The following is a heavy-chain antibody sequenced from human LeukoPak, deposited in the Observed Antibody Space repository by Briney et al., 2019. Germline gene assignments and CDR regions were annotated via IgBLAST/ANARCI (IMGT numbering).Heavy chain of an antibody. V-gene: IGHV3-15*01. D-gene: IGHD3-3*01. CDR3: TGASIFGVVIDAFDI. Sequence: GGSLRLSCAASGFNFSNAWMTWVRQAPGKGLEWVGRIRSKSDGGTTDYAAPVKVRFTISRDDSKNTLYLQMNSLKTEDTAVYYCTGASIFGVVIDAFDIWGQGTMVTVSS. J-gene: IGHJ3*02. CDR2: IRSKSDGGTT. CDR1: GFNFSNAW.